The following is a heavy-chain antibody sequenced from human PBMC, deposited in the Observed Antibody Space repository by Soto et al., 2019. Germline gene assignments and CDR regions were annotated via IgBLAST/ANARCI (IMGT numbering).Heavy chain of an antibody. CDR3: ARAPLDFWSGYYSTDAFDI. D-gene: IGHD3-3*01. CDR1: GFTFSSYA. V-gene: IGHV3-64*01. J-gene: IGHJ3*02. Sequence: AGGSLRLSCAASGFTFSSYAMHWVRQAPGKGLEYVSAISSNGGSTYYANSVKGRFTISRDNSKNTLYLQMGSLRAEDMAVYYCARAPLDFWSGYYSTDAFDIWGQGTMVTVSS. CDR2: ISSNGGST.